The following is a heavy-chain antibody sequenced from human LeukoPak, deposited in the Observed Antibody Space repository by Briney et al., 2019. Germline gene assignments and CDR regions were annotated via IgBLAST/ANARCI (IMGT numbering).Heavy chain of an antibody. CDR3: ARDSRGPREYYFDY. V-gene: IGHV4-34*01. Sequence: SETLSLTCAVYGGSFSGYYWSWIRQPPGKGLEWIGEINHSGSTNYNPSLKSRVTISVDTSKNRFSLKLSSVTAADTAVYYCARDSRGPREYYFDYWGQGALVTVSS. CDR1: GGSFSGYY. J-gene: IGHJ4*02. CDR2: INHSGST.